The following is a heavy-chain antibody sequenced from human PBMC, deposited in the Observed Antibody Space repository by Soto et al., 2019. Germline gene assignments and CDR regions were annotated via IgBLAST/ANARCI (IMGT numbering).Heavy chain of an antibody. V-gene: IGHV4-59*01. CDR2: IYYTGSV. D-gene: IGHD2-15*01. CDR3: ARYPLPCSGGNCYNFYSGLDV. CDR1: GGSINSYY. J-gene: IGHJ6*02. Sequence: SETLSLTCTVSGGSINSYYWSWILQTPGKGLEWIGYIYYTGSVNYNPSLKSRVTISVDTSKSQFSLKLRSVTAADTAMYYCARYPLPCSGGNCYNFYSGLDVWGQGTTVTVSS.